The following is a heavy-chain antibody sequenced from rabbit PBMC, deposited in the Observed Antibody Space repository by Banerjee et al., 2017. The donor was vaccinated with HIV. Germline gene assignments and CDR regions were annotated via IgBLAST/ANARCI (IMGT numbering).Heavy chain of an antibody. V-gene: IGHV1S7*01. D-gene: IGHD1-1*01. CDR2: IYAAKGST. CDR1: GFDFTNYY. CDR3: VRARPYPFVL. Sequence: QLVESGGGLVQPGGSLKLSCKASGFDFTNYYISWVRQAPGKGLEWIGIIYAAKGSTDYATWVNGRFTISSHDAQNTLYLQLSSLTAADTATYFCVRARPYPFVLWGQGTLVTVS. J-gene: IGHJ3*01.